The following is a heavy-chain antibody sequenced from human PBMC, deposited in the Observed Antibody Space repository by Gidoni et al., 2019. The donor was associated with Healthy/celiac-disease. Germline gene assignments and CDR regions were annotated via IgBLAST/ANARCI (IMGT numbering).Heavy chain of an antibody. D-gene: IGHD6-13*01. CDR2: IKSKTDGGTT. V-gene: IGHV3-15*01. Sequence: EVQLVESGGGLVKPGGSLRLSCAASGFTFSNAWMSWVRQAPGKGLEWVGRIKSKTDGGTTDYAAPVKGRFTISRDDSKNTLYLQMNSLKTEDTAVYYCTTDWEQLSIAAAGTRGLVYFDYWGQGTLVTVSS. CDR1: GFTFSNAW. J-gene: IGHJ4*02. CDR3: TTDWEQLSIAAAGTRGLVYFDY.